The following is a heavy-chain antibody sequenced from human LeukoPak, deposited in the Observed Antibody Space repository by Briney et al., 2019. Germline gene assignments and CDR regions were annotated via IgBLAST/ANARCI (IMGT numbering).Heavy chain of an antibody. CDR1: GFIFSSYA. CDR2: ISGSGGST. CDR3: AKPPVGATPYYFDY. V-gene: IGHV3-23*01. J-gene: IGHJ4*02. D-gene: IGHD1-26*01. Sequence: GGSLRLSCAASGFIFSSYAMSWVRQAPGKGLEWVSTISGSGGSTYYADSVKGRFTISRDNSKNTLYLQMNSLRAADTAVYYCAKPPVGATPYYFDYWGQGTLVTVSS.